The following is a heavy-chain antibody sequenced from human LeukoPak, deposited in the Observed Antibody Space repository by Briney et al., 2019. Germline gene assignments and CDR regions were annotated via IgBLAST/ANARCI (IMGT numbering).Heavy chain of an antibody. J-gene: IGHJ4*02. Sequence: SETLSLTCTVSGGSISSSSYYWGWIRQPPGKGLEWIGTIYYSGSTYYNPSLKSRVTISVDTSKNQFSLKLSSVTAADTAVYYCATKGPRRGYFDYWGQGTLVVVSS. CDR3: ATKGPRRGYFDY. CDR2: IYYSGST. CDR1: GGSISSSSYY. V-gene: IGHV4-39*07.